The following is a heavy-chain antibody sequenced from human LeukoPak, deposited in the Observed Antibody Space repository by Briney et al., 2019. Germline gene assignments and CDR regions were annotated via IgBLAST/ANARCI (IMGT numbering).Heavy chain of an antibody. V-gene: IGHV3-21*01. Sequence: PGGSLRLSCAASGFTFSSYSMNWVRQAPGKGLEWVSSISSSGSYIYYADSVKGRFTISRDNAKNSLYLQMNSLRAEDTAVYYCAKSNGEPENPTDDAFDIWGQGTMVTVSS. CDR2: ISSSGSYI. CDR1: GFTFSSYS. CDR3: AKSNGEPENPTDDAFDI. D-gene: IGHD3-10*01. J-gene: IGHJ3*02.